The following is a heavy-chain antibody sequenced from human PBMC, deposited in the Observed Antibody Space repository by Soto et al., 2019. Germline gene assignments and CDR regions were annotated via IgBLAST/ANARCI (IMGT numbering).Heavy chain of an antibody. J-gene: IGHJ4*02. Sequence: PSETLSLTCTVSGGSISSSSYYWGWIRQPPGKGLEWIGSIYYSGSTYYNPSLKSRVTISVDTSKNQFSLKLSSVTAADTAVYYCARDMGYGGNGLDYWGQGSLVTVSS. D-gene: IGHD4-17*01. CDR2: IYYSGST. CDR3: ARDMGYGGNGLDY. CDR1: GGSISSSSYY. V-gene: IGHV4-39*07.